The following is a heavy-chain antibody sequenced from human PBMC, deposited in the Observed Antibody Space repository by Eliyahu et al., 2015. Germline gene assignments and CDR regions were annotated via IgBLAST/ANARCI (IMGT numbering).Heavy chain of an antibody. D-gene: IGHD3-3*01. CDR1: GFTXSTAW. CDR2: IKSRSDGETT. Sequence: EVQLAESGGGLVKPGGSLRLSCAASGFTXSTAWMGWXRQAPGKGLGWVGRIKSRSDGETTDYAAPVKDRFAISRDDSKKTLYLQMNSLKAEDTAIYYCTLFWSGSSYLDYWGQGTLVTVSS. J-gene: IGHJ4*02. CDR3: TLFWSGSSYLDY. V-gene: IGHV3-15*01.